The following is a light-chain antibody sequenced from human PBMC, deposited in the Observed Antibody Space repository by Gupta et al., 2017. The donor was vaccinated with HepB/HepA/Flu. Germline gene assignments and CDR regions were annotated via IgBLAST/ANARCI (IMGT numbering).Light chain of an antibody. Sequence: QSVLTQPPSVSASPGQTVTFSCAGSNSNIGAGYDVHWYQQLPGTAPKLLIFSYSHRPSGVPDRFSGSKSDTSASLAITGLQAEDEADYYCQSYDSSLSAYVFGLGTKVTVL. CDR2: SYS. J-gene: IGLJ1*01. V-gene: IGLV1-40*01. CDR1: NSNIGAGYD. CDR3: QSYDSSLSAYV.